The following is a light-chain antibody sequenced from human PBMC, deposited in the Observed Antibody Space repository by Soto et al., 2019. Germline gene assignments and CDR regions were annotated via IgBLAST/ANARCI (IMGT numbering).Light chain of an antibody. CDR3: HQRQSWPRT. Sequence: IGLTQSPATLSSCPGDRVTLSCRARQYINTRLASYQHSPGQAPSLLIYQTSIRAAGIPARFSASGSGTDCTLTISDVQPEYFALYYCHQRQSWPRTFGQGTKVDI. J-gene: IGKJ1*01. CDR1: QYINTR. V-gene: IGKV3-11*01. CDR2: QTS.